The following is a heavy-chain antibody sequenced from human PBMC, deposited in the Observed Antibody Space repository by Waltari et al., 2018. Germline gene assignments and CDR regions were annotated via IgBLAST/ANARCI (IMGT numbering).Heavy chain of an antibody. CDR1: GGTFRSYA. D-gene: IGHD3-3*01. CDR3: ARKSGYYSSEVDY. Sequence: QVQLVQSGAEVKKPGYSVKVSCKASGGTFRSYAISWVRHAPGQGLEWRGGIIPIVGTANYAQKFQGRFTITTDDATSTAYMELSSLRSEDTAVYYCARKSGYYSSEVDYWGQGTLVTVSS. CDR2: IIPIVGTA. V-gene: IGHV1-69*05. J-gene: IGHJ4*02.